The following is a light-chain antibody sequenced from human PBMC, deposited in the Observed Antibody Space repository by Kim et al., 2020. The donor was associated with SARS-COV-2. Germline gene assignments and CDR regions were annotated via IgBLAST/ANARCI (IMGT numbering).Light chain of an antibody. Sequence: DIVMTQSPDSLAVSLGERATINCKSSQSVLYSSNNKNCLAWYQQKPGQPPKLLVYWTSTRESGVPDRFSGGRSGTDFTLTISSLQAEDVAVYYCQQYYTTPYTFGQGTKLEI. J-gene: IGKJ2*01. CDR3: QQYYTTPYT. V-gene: IGKV4-1*01. CDR1: QSVLYSSNNKNC. CDR2: WTS.